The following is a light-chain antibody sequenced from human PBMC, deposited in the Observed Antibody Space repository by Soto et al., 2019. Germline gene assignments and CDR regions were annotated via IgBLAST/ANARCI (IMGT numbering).Light chain of an antibody. CDR2: EVS. CDR1: SSDVGSYNL. J-gene: IGLJ1*01. Sequence: QSVLTQPASVSGSPGQSITISCTGTSSDVGSYNLVSWYQQHPGKAPKLMIYEVSKRPSGVSNRFSGSKSGNTASLTISGLQADDEAAYYCCSYAGSSTFYVFGTGTKVTVL. CDR3: CSYAGSSTFYV. V-gene: IGLV2-23*02.